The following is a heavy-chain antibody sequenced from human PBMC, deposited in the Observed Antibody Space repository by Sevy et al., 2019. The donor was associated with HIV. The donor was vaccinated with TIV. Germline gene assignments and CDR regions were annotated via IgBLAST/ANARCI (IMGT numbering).Heavy chain of an antibody. D-gene: IGHD1-1*01. CDR2: IWYGESNK. V-gene: IGHV3-33*01. J-gene: IGHJ4*02. CDR1: GFTFSSYG. Sequence: GGSLRLSCAASGFTFSSYGMHWVRQAPGKGLEWVTVIWYGESNKYYADSVKGRFTISRDNSKNTLYLQMSSLRAEDTAMYYCAAQLQARASFDYWGQGALVIVSS. CDR3: AAQLQARASFDY.